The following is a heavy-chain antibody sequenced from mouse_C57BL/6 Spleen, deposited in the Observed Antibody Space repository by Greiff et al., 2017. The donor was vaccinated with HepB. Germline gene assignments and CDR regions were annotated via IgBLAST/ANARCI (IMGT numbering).Heavy chain of an antibody. CDR3: TRDLDSSGYVDAMDY. J-gene: IGHJ4*01. CDR2: ISDGGSYT. D-gene: IGHD3-2*02. CDR1: GFTFSSYA. V-gene: IGHV5-4*01. Sequence: EVKLVESGGGLVKPGGSLKLSCAASGFTFSSYAMSWVRQTPEKRLEWVATISDGGSYTYYPDNVKGRFTISRDNAKNNLYLQMSHLKSEDTAMYYCTRDLDSSGYVDAMDYWGQGTSVTVSS.